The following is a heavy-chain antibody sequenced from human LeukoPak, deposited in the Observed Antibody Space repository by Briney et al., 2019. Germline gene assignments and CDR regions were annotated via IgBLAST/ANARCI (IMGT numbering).Heavy chain of an antibody. D-gene: IGHD3-16*01. V-gene: IGHV1-18*01. CDR3: ARSGAGGTYHFRH. Sequence: ASVQVSCKASGYSFSIYGITWARQAPGQGLEYLGWISASDGTTNYAQKVQDRVTMTTDTSTSTAYLELRSLRSEDTAVYYCARSGAGGTYHFRHWGQGNLVPVS. J-gene: IGHJ4*02. CDR1: GYSFSIYG. CDR2: ISASDGTT.